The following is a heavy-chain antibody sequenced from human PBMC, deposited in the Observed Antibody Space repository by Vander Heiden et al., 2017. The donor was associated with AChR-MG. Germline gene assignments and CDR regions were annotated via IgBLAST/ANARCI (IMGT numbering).Heavy chain of an antibody. CDR1: GFTFSSYS. Sequence: EVQLVESGGGLVKPGGSLRLSWAAPGFTFSSYSMNWCRQAPGKGLEWVSYISSSSSTIYYADSVKGRFTISRDNAKNSLYLQMNSLRDEDTAVYYCARDAPYYCGGDCYPLDYWGQGTLVTVSS. D-gene: IGHD2-21*02. CDR2: ISSSSSTI. V-gene: IGHV3-48*02. J-gene: IGHJ4*02. CDR3: ARDAPYYCGGDCYPLDY.